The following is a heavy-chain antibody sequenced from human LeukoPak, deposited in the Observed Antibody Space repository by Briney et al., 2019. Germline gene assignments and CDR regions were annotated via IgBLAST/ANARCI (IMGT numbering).Heavy chain of an antibody. CDR3: ARQGGYGDSTHLDY. J-gene: IGHJ4*02. CDR1: GGSISSHY. V-gene: IGHV4-59*11. D-gene: IGHD4-17*01. CDR2: IYYTGST. Sequence: SETLSLTCTVSGGSISSHYWSWVRQPPGKGLEWIGYIYYTGSTKYNPSLKSQVTISVDTTKNQFSLKLSSVTTGDTALYYCARQGGYGDSTHLDYWGRGTLVTVSS.